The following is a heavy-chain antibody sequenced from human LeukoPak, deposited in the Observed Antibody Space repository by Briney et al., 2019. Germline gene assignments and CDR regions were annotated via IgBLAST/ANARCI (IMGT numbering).Heavy chain of an antibody. V-gene: IGHV3-74*01. J-gene: IGHJ6*03. CDR3: ARGRATAVPHYYDYFMDV. CDR2: SSSVGANT. Sequence: GGSLTLSCAASGFTLSNYWMHWVRHGPGERLVWVSSSSSVGANTHYADSVRGRFTISRDSANNILSLHMNGLRADDAAVYFCARGRATAVPHYYDYFMDVWGTGTTVIVSS. D-gene: IGHD2-21*02. CDR1: GFTLSNYW.